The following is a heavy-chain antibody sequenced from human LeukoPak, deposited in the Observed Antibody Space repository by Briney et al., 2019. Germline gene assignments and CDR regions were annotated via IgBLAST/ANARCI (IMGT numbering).Heavy chain of an antibody. CDR1: GFTFSSYG. V-gene: IGHV3-33*01. CDR3: ARGPSSNWNDNQRAFDI. Sequence: GGSLRLPCAASGFTFSSYGMHWVRQAPGKGLEWVAVIWYDGSNKYYADSVKGRFTISRDNSKNTLYLQMNSLRAEDTAVYYCARGPSSNWNDNQRAFDIWGQGTMVTVSS. D-gene: IGHD1-1*01. J-gene: IGHJ3*02. CDR2: IWYDGSNK.